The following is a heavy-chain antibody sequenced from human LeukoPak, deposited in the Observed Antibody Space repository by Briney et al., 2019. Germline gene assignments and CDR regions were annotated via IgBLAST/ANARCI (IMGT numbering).Heavy chain of an antibody. V-gene: IGHV5-51*01. CDR3: ATSAVSPHYGMDV. Sequence: GESLKISCKGSGYSFTTYWIGWVRQMPGKGLEWMGIIYPVDSDTRYSPSFQGQVTISADESISTAYLQWSSLKASDTAMYYCATSAVSPHYGMDVWGQGTTVTVSS. CDR2: IYPVDSDT. D-gene: IGHD2-2*01. J-gene: IGHJ6*02. CDR1: GYSFTTYW.